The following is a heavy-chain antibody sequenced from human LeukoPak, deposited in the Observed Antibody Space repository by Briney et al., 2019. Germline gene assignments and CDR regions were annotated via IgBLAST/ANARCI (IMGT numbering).Heavy chain of an antibody. D-gene: IGHD3-22*01. V-gene: IGHV3-49*04. Sequence: GGSLRLSCAASGLTFSKYSMTWVRQAPGKGLEWVGFIRSKAYGGTTEYAASVKGRFTISRDDSKSIAYLQMNSLKTEDTAVYYCARTYYYDSSGHLGPYYYYGMDVWGQGTTVTVSS. CDR3: ARTYYYDSSGHLGPYYYYGMDV. CDR1: GLTFSKYS. J-gene: IGHJ6*02. CDR2: IRSKAYGGTT.